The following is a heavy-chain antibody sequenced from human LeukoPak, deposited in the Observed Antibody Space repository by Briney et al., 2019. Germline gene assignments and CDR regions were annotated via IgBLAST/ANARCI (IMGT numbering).Heavy chain of an antibody. V-gene: IGHV4-38-2*01. D-gene: IGHD2-15*01. CDR1: GYSISSGYY. CDR2: IYHSGST. J-gene: IGHJ4*02. Sequence: SETLSLTCAVSGYSISSGYYWGWIRQPPGKGLEWIGSIYHSGSTYYNPSLKSRVTISVDTPKNQFSLKLSSVTAADAAVYYCARSRSGGSDYWGQGTLVTVSS. CDR3: ARSRSGGSDY.